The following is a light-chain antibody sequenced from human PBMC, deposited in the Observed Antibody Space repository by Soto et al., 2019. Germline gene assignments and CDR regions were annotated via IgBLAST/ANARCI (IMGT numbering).Light chain of an antibody. CDR3: QQYGSSGT. CDR2: GAS. V-gene: IGKV3-20*01. Sequence: EIVMTQSPATLSVSPWERATLFCRASHSVSSSLAWYQQKPGQAPRLLIYGASNRATGIPDRFSGSGSGTDFTLTISRLEPEDFAVYYCQQYGSSGTFGQGTKVHIK. J-gene: IGKJ1*01. CDR1: HSVSSS.